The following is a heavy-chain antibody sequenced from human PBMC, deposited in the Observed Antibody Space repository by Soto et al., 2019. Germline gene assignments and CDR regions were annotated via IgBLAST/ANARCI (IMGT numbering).Heavy chain of an antibody. Sequence: ASVQVSCKASGYSFTSYAIHWMRQAPGQRLEWMGWINAGNGNTIVPQKFQGRVTFTRDTSVSIVYMEVSSLRSEDTVVFFCARAAYYYESSGYYPGDYWGQGTLVTVSS. D-gene: IGHD3-22*01. J-gene: IGHJ4*02. CDR3: ARAAYYYESSGYYPGDY. CDR1: GYSFTSYA. CDR2: INAGNGNT. V-gene: IGHV1-3*01.